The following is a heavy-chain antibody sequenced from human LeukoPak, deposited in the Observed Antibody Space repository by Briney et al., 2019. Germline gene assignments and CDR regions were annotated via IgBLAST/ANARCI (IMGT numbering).Heavy chain of an antibody. Sequence: SETLSLTCAVYGGSFSGYYWSWIRQPPGRGLEWIGEINHSGSTNYNPSLKSRVTISVDTSKNQFSPKLSSVTAADTAVYYCARGYQDRYYFDYWGQGTLVTVSS. J-gene: IGHJ4*02. V-gene: IGHV4-34*01. CDR2: INHSGST. CDR3: ARGYQDRYYFDY. CDR1: GGSFSGYY.